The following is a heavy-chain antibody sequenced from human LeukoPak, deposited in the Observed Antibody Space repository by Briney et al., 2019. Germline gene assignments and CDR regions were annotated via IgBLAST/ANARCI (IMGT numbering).Heavy chain of an antibody. CDR1: GGSIRSGGDS. J-gene: IGHJ4*02. CDR3: ARGWGPAYCGGDCHRHFDY. Sequence: SETLSLTCAVSGGSIRSGGDSGHGIRQPKGRGVEWIVYIYNSGSTSYNPSLKSRITMSVDPSKNQFSLKLNSVTAADTAVYYCARGWGPAYCGGDCHRHFDYWGQGTLVTVSS. CDR2: IYNSGST. V-gene: IGHV4-30-4*07. D-gene: IGHD2-21*02.